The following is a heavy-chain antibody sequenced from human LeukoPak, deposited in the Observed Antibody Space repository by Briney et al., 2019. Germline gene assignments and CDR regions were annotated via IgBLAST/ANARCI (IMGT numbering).Heavy chain of an antibody. CDR3: ARLRMVRGVIMNYYYYYGMDV. Sequence: PGGSLRLSCAASGFTFSSYSMNWVRQAPGKGLEWVSSITSSNNYIYYADSMKGRFTISRDNAKNSLYLQMNSLRAEDTAVYYCARLRMVRGVIMNYYYYYGMDVWGQGTTVTVSS. V-gene: IGHV3-21*01. J-gene: IGHJ6*02. CDR1: GFTFSSYS. CDR2: ITSSNNYI. D-gene: IGHD3-10*01.